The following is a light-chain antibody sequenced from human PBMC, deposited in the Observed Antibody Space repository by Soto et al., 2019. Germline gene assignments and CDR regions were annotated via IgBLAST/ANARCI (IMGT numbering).Light chain of an antibody. J-gene: IGKJ1*01. CDR3: QQYSSYLWT. V-gene: IGKV1-5*01. CDR1: QSISSW. CDR2: DAS. Sequence: DIQMTQSPSTLSASVGDRVTITCRASQSISSWLAWYQQKPGKAPKFLIYDASTLESGVPSRFRGSGYGTEFTLTISSLQPDDFATYDCQQYSSYLWTFGQGTKVYIK.